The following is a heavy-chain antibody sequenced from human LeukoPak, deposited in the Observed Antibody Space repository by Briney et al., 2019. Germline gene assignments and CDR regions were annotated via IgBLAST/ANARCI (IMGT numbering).Heavy chain of an antibody. CDR2: ISYDGSNK. CDR1: GFTFTNYA. V-gene: IGHV3-30-3*01. D-gene: IGHD1-26*01. Sequence: GGSLRLSCAASGFTFTNYAIHWVRQAPGKGLEWVTVISYDGSNKYYADSVKGRFTVSRDNSRNTVYLHMNSLRPEDTALYYCVRDRLGSLDYWGQGIVVTVSS. CDR3: VRDRLGSLDY. J-gene: IGHJ4*02.